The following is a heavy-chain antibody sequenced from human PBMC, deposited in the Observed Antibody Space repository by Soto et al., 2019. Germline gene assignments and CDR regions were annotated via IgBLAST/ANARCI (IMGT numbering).Heavy chain of an antibody. CDR1: GFTFSSYA. CDR3: ARGGSWGDYGMDV. D-gene: IGHD3-10*01. CDR2: ISYDGSNK. Sequence: QVQLVESGGGVVQPGRSLRLSCAASGFTFSSYAMHWVRQAPGKGLEWVAVISYDGSNKYYADSVKGRFTISRDNSKNTLYLQMNSLRAGDTAVYYCARGGSWGDYGMDVWCQGTTVTVSS. J-gene: IGHJ6*02. V-gene: IGHV3-30-3*01.